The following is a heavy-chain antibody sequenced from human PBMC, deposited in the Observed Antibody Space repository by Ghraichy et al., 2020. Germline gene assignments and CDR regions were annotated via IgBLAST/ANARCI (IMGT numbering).Heavy chain of an antibody. CDR1: GYSFTSYW. J-gene: IGHJ4*02. D-gene: IGHD6-13*01. V-gene: IGHV5-51*01. CDR3: ARLLPSSLRIAAAGTGGTYYFDY. CDR2: IYPGDSDT. Sequence: GESLNISCKGSGYSFTSYWIGWVRQMPGKGLEWMGIIYPGDSDTRYSPSFQGQVTISADKSISTAYLQWSSLKASDTAMYYCARLLPSSLRIAAAGTGGTYYFDYWGQGTLVTVSS.